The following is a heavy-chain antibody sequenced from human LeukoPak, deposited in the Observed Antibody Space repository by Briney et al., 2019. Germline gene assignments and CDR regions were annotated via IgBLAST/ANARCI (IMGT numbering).Heavy chain of an antibody. CDR1: GFTVSSDY. CDR3: ARDPPWNSLYGMDV. Sequence: PGGSLRLSCAASGFTVSSDYMSWVRQAPGKGLEWVSIIYSGGSTYYADSVKGRFTISRDNSKNTLYLQMNSLRVDDTAIYYCARDPPWNSLYGMDVWGQGTTVTVSS. J-gene: IGHJ6*02. CDR2: IYSGGST. D-gene: IGHD1-7*01. V-gene: IGHV3-66*01.